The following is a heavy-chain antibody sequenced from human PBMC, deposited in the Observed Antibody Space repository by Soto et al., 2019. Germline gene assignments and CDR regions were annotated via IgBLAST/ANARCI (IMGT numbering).Heavy chain of an antibody. CDR2: FIPIFRTL. CDR1: GGIFGSHG. Sequence: QVQLIQSEAEVKKPGSSVRVSCTASGGIFGSHGFSWVRQAPGQRLEWVGGFIPIFRTLTYTEKFQARVRIAADESTNKVYLDLSSLTSEDTAVYYCVRDRRIYYSDPHDEFVASDYEVWGQGTMVSVSS. CDR3: VRDRRIYYSDPHDEFVASDYEV. D-gene: IGHD3-22*01. V-gene: IGHV1-69*01. J-gene: IGHJ3*01.